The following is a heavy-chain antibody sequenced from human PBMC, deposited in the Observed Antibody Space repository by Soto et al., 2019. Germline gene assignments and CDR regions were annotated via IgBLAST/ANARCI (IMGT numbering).Heavy chain of an antibody. CDR3: TRLNYYDTSGYPYFFAY. Sequence: SETLSLTCSVSGDSMSEFYWSWIRQSPGKGLEWIGYVHYVGTTKYNPSHKSRVTISVDTSKKQFSLNLRSVTAADTAVYYCTRLNYYDTSGYPYFFAYWGQGAPVTVSS. CDR2: VHYVGTT. V-gene: IGHV4-59*12. CDR1: GDSMSEFY. J-gene: IGHJ4*02. D-gene: IGHD3-22*01.